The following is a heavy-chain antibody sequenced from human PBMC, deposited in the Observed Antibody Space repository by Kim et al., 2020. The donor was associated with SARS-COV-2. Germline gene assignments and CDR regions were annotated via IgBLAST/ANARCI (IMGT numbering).Heavy chain of an antibody. Sequence: YQPKFQGRITMTEATSTNTIYMELHSLKSDDSALYYCSRMASSGSFDYWGQGTLVTVSS. J-gene: IGHJ4*01. D-gene: IGHD5-12*01. V-gene: IGHV1-46*03. CDR3: SRMASSGSFDY.